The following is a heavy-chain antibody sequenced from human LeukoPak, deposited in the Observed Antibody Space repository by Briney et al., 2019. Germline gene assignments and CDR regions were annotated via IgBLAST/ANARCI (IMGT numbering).Heavy chain of an antibody. CDR3: ARALGYWYFDL. CDR2: VNPSGGST. D-gene: IGHD3-16*01. J-gene: IGHJ2*01. Sequence: ASVKVSCKASGYTFTSYYMHWVRQAPGQGLEGMGIVNPSGGSTSYAQKFQGRVTMTRDTSTSTVYMELSSLRSEDTAVYYCARALGYWYFDLWGRGTLVTVSS. CDR1: GYTFTSYY. V-gene: IGHV1-46*01.